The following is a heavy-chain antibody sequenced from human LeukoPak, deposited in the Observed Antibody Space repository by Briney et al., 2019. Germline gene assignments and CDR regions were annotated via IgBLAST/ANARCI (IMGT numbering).Heavy chain of an antibody. J-gene: IGHJ4*02. CDR1: GGSISSSSYY. D-gene: IGHD6-13*01. CDR2: IYYSGST. V-gene: IGHV4-39*01. CDR3: ARHSAAGSGLTYYFDY. Sequence: PSETLSLTCTVSGGSISSSSYYWGWIRQPRGKGLEWIGSIYYSGSTYYNPSLKSRVTISVDTSKNQFSLKLSSVTAADTAVYYCARHSAAGSGLTYYFDYWGQGTLVTVSS.